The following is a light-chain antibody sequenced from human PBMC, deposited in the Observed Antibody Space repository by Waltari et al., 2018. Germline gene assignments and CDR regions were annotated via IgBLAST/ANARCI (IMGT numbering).Light chain of an antibody. J-gene: IGLJ3*02. CDR2: EVS. Sequence: QSALTQPASVSGSPGQPITISCPGTSSDVGGYNNLSWHHQHPGKAPKPMIYEVSNRPSGVSNRFSGSKSGNTASLTISGLQAEDEADYYCSSYTSSSTWVFGGGTKLTVL. V-gene: IGLV2-14*01. CDR1: SSDVGGYNN. CDR3: SSYTSSSTWV.